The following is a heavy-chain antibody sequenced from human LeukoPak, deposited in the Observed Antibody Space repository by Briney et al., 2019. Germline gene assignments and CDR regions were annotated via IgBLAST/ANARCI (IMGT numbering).Heavy chain of an antibody. D-gene: IGHD2-2*01. Sequence: GGSLRLSCAASGFTFRSYAMHWVRQAPGKGLEWVAATSYDGSNKYYADSVMGRFTISRDNSKNTLYLQMNSLRAEDTAVYYCARESRDAYNYYHYYGMDVWGQGTTVTVSS. CDR3: ARESRDAYNYYHYYGMDV. V-gene: IGHV3-30-3*01. J-gene: IGHJ6*02. CDR1: GFTFRSYA. CDR2: TSYDGSNK.